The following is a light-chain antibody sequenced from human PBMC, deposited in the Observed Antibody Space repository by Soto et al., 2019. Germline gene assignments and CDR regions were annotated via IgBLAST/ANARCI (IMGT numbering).Light chain of an antibody. Sequence: AIRMTQSPSSLSASTGDRVTITCRASQGISSYLAWYQQKPGKAPKLLIYAAFTLQSGVPSRFSGSGSGTDFTLTISCLQSEYFATYYCQQYYSYPPYTFGQGTKLEIK. CDR3: QQYYSYPPYT. CDR1: QGISSY. CDR2: AAF. J-gene: IGKJ2*01. V-gene: IGKV1-8*01.